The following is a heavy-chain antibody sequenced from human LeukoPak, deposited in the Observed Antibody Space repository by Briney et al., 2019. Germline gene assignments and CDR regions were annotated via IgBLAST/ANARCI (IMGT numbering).Heavy chain of an antibody. Sequence: GESLKISCQGSGYSFTTYWIAWVRQLPGKGLEWMGIIYPGDSDTRYSPSFQGQVTISADKSISTAYLQWSSLKASDTAMYYCARRTNRAYGGGDCYSFDYWGQGTLVTVSS. J-gene: IGHJ4*02. V-gene: IGHV5-51*01. CDR3: ARRTNRAYGGGDCYSFDY. D-gene: IGHD2-21*02. CDR1: GYSFTTYW. CDR2: IYPGDSDT.